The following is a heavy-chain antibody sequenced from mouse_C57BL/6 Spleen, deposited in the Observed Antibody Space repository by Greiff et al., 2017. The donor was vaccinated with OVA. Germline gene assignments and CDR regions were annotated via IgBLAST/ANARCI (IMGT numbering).Heavy chain of an antibody. CDR2: ILPSIGRT. Sequence: VQLQQSGSELRSPGSSVKLSCKDFDSEVLPIAYMSWVRQKPGHGFEWIGGILPSIGRTIYGEKFEDKATLDADTLSNTAYLELNSLTSEDSAIYYCARPNYDYDEGFAYWGQGTLVTVSA. CDR3: ARPNYDYDEGFAY. V-gene: IGHV15-2*01. CDR1: DSEVLPIAY. J-gene: IGHJ3*01. D-gene: IGHD2-4*01.